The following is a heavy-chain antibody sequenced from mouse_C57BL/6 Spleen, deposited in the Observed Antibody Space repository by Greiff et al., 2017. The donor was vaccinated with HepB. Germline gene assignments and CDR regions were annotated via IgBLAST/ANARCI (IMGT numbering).Heavy chain of an antibody. CDR3: AIITTGGYFDV. J-gene: IGHJ1*03. Sequence: EVQLVESGGGLVQPGGSLKLSCAASGFTFSDYGMAWVRQAPRKGLEWVAFISNLAYSIYYADTVTGRFTISTGNAKNTLYLEMSRLRSEDTAMYYCAIITTGGYFDVWGTGTTVTVSS. CDR1: GFTFSDYG. CDR2: ISNLAYSI. V-gene: IGHV5-15*01. D-gene: IGHD1-1*01.